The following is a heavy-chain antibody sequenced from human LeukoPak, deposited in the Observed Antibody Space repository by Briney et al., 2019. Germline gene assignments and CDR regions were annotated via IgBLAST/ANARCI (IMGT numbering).Heavy chain of an antibody. CDR1: GFTFSDHY. CDR2: SRNKANSYVA. V-gene: IGHV3-72*01. Sequence: PGGSLRLSCAASGFTFSDHYMDWFRQAPGKGLQWVGRSRNKANSYVAEYAAPVKGRFTISRDDSKNPVFLQMDSLKTEDTAVYYCARELAAGPSDHWGQGTLVTVSS. J-gene: IGHJ4*02. CDR3: ARELAAGPSDH. D-gene: IGHD6-13*01.